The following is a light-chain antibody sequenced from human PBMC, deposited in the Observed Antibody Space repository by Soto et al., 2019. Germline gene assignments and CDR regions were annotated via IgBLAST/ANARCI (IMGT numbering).Light chain of an antibody. V-gene: IGKV2-28*01. CDR3: MQALQTPPWT. CDR2: FGS. CDR1: QSLLHSNGYNY. Sequence: DIVMTQSPLSLPVTPGEPASISCRSSQSLLHSNGYNYLDWYLQKPGQSPQLLIYFGSNRASGVSDRFSGSGAGTDFTRKISRVEAEDVGVYYCMQALQTPPWTFGQGTKVEI. J-gene: IGKJ1*01.